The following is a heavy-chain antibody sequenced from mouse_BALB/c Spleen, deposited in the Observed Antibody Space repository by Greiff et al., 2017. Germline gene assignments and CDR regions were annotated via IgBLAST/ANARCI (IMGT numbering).Heavy chain of an antibody. Sequence: EVKLVESGGGLVKPGGSLKLSCAASGFTFSDYYMYWVRQTPEKRLEWVATISDGGSYTYYPDSVKGRFTISRDNAKNNLYLQMSSLKSEDTAMYYCARRAGIAMDYWGQGTSVTVSS. CDR3: ARRAGIAMDY. D-gene: IGHD4-1*01. J-gene: IGHJ4*01. V-gene: IGHV5-4*02. CDR1: GFTFSDYY. CDR2: ISDGGSYT.